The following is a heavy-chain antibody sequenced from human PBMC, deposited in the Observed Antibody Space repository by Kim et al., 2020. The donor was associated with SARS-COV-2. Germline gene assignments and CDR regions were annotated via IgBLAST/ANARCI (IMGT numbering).Heavy chain of an antibody. Sequence: KGRFTIPRDNPKNTLNLQMNSLGAEDTAVYYCANPRGGVTDFWGQGTLVTVSS. V-gene: IGHV3-23*01. CDR3: ANPRGGVTDF. D-gene: IGHD2-21*02. J-gene: IGHJ4*02.